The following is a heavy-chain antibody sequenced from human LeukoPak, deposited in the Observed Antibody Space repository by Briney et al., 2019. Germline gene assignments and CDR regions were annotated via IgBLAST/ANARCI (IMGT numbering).Heavy chain of an antibody. Sequence: GGSLRLSCAASGFTFTSYAMSWVRQAPGKGLEWVSGISGGDGSTYYADSVKGRFSISRDNSKNNLYLQMNSLRAEDTAVYYCAKASHYDILTGRHSARLWYFDYWGQGTLVTVSS. J-gene: IGHJ4*02. CDR1: GFTFTSYA. D-gene: IGHD3-9*01. V-gene: IGHV3-23*01. CDR3: AKASHYDILTGRHSARLWYFDY. CDR2: ISGGDGST.